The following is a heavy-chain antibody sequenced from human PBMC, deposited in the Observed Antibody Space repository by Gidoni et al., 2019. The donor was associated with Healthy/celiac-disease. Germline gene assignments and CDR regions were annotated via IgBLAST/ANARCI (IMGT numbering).Heavy chain of an antibody. CDR1: DGSVSSGSYY. V-gene: IGHV4-61*01. CDR2: IYYSGSN. J-gene: IGHJ4*02. Sequence: QVQLQESSPGLVKPSETLSLTCTVSDGSVSSGSYYWTWIRQPPGKGLVWLGYIYYSGSNNYNPTLKRRVTISVDTSKNQFSLKLSSVTAADTAVYYCARGVVWELPRVFDYWGQGTLVTVSS. CDR3: ARGVVWELPRVFDY. D-gene: IGHD1-26*01.